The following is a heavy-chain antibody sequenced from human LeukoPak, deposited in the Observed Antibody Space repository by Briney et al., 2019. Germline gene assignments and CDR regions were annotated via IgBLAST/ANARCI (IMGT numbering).Heavy chain of an antibody. Sequence: PSETLSLTYTVSGGSISSYYWSWIRQPPGKGLAWIGYIYASGSTNYNPSLKSRVTISVDMSKNQFSLKLNSVTAADTAVYYCARQGGYRGYMDVWGKGTTVTVSS. D-gene: IGHD5-18*01. CDR2: IYASGST. CDR3: ARQGGYRGYMDV. CDR1: GGSISSYY. J-gene: IGHJ6*03. V-gene: IGHV4-4*09.